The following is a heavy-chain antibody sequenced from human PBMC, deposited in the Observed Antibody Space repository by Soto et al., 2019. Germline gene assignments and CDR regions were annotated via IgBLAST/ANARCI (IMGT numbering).Heavy chain of an antibody. CDR1: GFTFGDYA. V-gene: IGHV3-49*03. J-gene: IGHJ6*03. CDR3: TRDNWLELFDYYYYYYMDV. D-gene: IGHD1-7*01. Sequence: GGSLRLSCTASGFTFGDYAMSWFRQAPGKGLEWVGFIRSKAYGGTTEYAASVKGRFTISRDDSKSIAYLQMNSLKTEDTAVYYCTRDNWLELFDYYYYYYMDVWGKGTTVTVSS. CDR2: IRSKAYGGTT.